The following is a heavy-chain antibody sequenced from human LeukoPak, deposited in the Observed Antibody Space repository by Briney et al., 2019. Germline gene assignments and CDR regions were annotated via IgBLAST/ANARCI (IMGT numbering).Heavy chain of an antibody. CDR3: ARVLSKDCSSTSCYIDYYYMDV. V-gene: IGHV4-39*07. CDR1: GGSISSSSYY. Sequence: SETLSLTCTVSGGSISSSSYYWGWIRQPPGKGLEWIGSIYYSESTYYNPSLKSRVTISVDTSKNQFSLKLSSVTAADTAVYYCARVLSKDCSSTSCYIDYYYMDVWGKGTTVTVSS. D-gene: IGHD2-2*02. J-gene: IGHJ6*03. CDR2: IYYSEST.